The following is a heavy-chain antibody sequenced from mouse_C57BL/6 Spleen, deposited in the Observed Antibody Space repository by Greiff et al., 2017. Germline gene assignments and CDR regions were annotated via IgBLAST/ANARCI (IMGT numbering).Heavy chain of an antibody. D-gene: IGHD1-1*01. Sequence: EVQLVESGAGLVQPGGSLSLSCAASGFTFTDYYMRWVRQTPGKALEWLGFISNRANGYTTEYSASVKGRFTISRDNSQSILYLQMNALRAEDSATEYCARDQGPNYYGSSTFDYWGQGTTLTVSS. V-gene: IGHV7-3*01. CDR3: ARDQGPNYYGSSTFDY. CDR1: GFTFTDYY. CDR2: ISNRANGYTT. J-gene: IGHJ2*01.